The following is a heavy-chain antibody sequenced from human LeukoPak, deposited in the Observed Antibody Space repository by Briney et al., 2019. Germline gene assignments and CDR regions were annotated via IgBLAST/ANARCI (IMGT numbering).Heavy chain of an antibody. Sequence: PADTQSLTCSVCWGLISSHYWRGIRQPPGGGLEWIGYISYSGRINYNPSLKSRVTLSLDTSKNQFALTLTSVTAADTAVYYCARGAGGWDYWGQGTLVTVSS. J-gene: IGHJ4*02. D-gene: IGHD1-26*01. V-gene: IGHV4-59*11. CDR2: ISYSGRI. CDR3: ARGAGGWDY. CDR1: WGLISSHY.